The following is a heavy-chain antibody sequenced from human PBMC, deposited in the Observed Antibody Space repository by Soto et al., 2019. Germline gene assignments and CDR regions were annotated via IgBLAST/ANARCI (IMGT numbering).Heavy chain of an antibody. CDR2: IYSSGST. CDR1: GGSISSYY. D-gene: IGHD3-10*01. CDR3: ARDEGYYYGSGSSQGYFQY. Sequence: SETLSLTCIVSGGSISSYYWTWIRQPAGKGLEWIGRIYSSGSTYYNPSIKSRVIMSVDTSKNQLSLKLSSVTAADTAVYYCARDEGYYYGSGSSQGYFQYWGQGTQVTVS. J-gene: IGHJ1*01. V-gene: IGHV4-4*07.